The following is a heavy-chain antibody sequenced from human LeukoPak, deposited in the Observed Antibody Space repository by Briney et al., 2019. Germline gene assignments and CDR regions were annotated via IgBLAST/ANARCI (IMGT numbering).Heavy chain of an antibody. J-gene: IGHJ3*02. CDR3: ARDGSGSYYNRHDAFDI. D-gene: IGHD3-10*01. CDR1: GGSISSGSYY. CDR2: IYTSGST. Sequence: SQTLSLTCTVSGGSISSGSYYWSWIRQPAGKGLEWIGRIYTSGSTNYNPSLKSRVTISVDTSKNQFSLKLSSVTAADTAVYYCARDGSGSYYNRHDAFDIWGQGTMVTVSS. V-gene: IGHV4-61*02.